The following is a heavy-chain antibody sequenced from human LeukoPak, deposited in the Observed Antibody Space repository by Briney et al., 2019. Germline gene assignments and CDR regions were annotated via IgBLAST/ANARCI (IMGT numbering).Heavy chain of an antibody. J-gene: IGHJ3*02. D-gene: IGHD1-1*01. CDR2: INAGNGNT. CDR3: ARHNDRTRGAFDI. CDR1: GYPFTNYA. V-gene: IGHV1-3*01. Sequence: GASVKVSCKASGYPFTNYAIHWVRQAPGQRLEWMGWINAGNGNTKYSQKFQGRVTFTRDTSASTAYMELSSLSSEDTAVYYCARHNDRTRGAFDIWGQGTMVTVSS.